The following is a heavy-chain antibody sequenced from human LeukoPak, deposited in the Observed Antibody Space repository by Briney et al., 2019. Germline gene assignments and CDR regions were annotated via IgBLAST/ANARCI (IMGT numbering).Heavy chain of an antibody. V-gene: IGHV3-21*01. Sequence: PGGSLRLSCAASGFTFSSYSMNWVRQAPGKGLEWVSSISSSSSYIYYADSVKGRFTISRDNSKNTLYLQMNSLRAEDTTVYYCARNWGSYRYYPTFDYWGQGTLVTVSS. CDR3: ARNWGSYRYYPTFDY. CDR2: ISSSSSYI. J-gene: IGHJ4*02. CDR1: GFTFSSYS. D-gene: IGHD3-16*02.